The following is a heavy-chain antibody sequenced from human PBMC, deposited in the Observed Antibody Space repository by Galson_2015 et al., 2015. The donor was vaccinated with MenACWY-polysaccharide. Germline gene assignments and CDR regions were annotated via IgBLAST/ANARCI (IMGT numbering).Heavy chain of an antibody. V-gene: IGHV1-69*11. CDR1: GGDFSTHG. J-gene: IGHJ4*02. D-gene: IGHD2-15*01. CDR3: VRADCSGKTCYFAS. CDR2: IIPIMDSP. Sequence: SVKVSCKASGGDFSTHGLSWLRQAPGQGFKFVGRIIPIMDSPNYAQRFQGRLTITADGSTRTAYMELSGLRFEDTAMYYCVRADCSGKTCYFASWGQGTLLTVSS.